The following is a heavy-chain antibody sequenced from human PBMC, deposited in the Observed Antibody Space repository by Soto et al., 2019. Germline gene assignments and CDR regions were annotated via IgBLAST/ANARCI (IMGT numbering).Heavy chain of an antibody. CDR1: GFSLSKYW. V-gene: IGHV3-74*01. J-gene: IGHJ5*02. D-gene: IGHD3-16*01. CDR3: ARGGSTDFYGLLDL. Sequence: EVQLVESGGASVQPGGSLRLSCAASGFSLSKYWMYWVRQAPGKGLEWVSRVNGDGSSTTYADSVSGRFIISRDNAKNTVFLQMSSLRADETARYYCARGGSTDFYGLLDLWGQGTQVIVSS. CDR2: VNGDGSST.